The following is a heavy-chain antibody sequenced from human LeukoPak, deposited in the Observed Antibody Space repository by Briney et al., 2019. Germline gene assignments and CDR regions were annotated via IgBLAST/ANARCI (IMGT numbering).Heavy chain of an antibody. V-gene: IGHV3-30*02. CDR3: AKDRVTGPTRSFDY. D-gene: IGHD1-20*01. CDR2: IRYDGSNK. J-gene: IGHJ4*02. CDR1: GFTFSSYG. Sequence: GGSLRLSCAASGFTFSSYGMHWVRQAPGKGLEWVAFIRYDGSNKYYADSVKGRFTISRDNSKNTLYLQMNSLRAEDTAVYYCAKDRVTGPTRSFDYWGREPWSPSPQ.